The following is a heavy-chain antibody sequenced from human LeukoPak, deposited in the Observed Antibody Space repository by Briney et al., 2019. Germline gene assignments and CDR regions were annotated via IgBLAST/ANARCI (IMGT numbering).Heavy chain of an antibody. D-gene: IGHD2-15*01. CDR1: GGSFSGYY. CDR2: INHSGST. CDR3: AGALGYCSGGSCTRGYNWFDH. V-gene: IGHV4-34*01. Sequence: SETLSLTCAVYGGSFSGYYWSWIRQPPGKGLEWIGEINHSGSTNYNPSLKSRVTISVDTSMNQFSLKLSFVTTADTAVYYCAGALGYCSGGSCTRGYNWFDHWGQGTLVTVPS. J-gene: IGHJ5*02.